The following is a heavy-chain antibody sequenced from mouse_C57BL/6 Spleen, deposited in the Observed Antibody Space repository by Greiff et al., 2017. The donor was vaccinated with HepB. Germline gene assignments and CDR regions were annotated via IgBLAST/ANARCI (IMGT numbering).Heavy chain of an antibody. D-gene: IGHD1-1*02. CDR1: GYSFTGYY. Sequence: EVKLLESGPELVKPGASVKISCKASGYSFTGYYMNWVKQSPEKSLEWIGEINPSTGGTTYNQKFKAKATLTVDKSSSTAYMQLKSLTSEDSAVYYCARKGKGGSYSDYWGQGTTLTVSS. CDR2: INPSTGGT. CDR3: ARKGKGGSYSDY. V-gene: IGHV1-42*01. J-gene: IGHJ2*01.